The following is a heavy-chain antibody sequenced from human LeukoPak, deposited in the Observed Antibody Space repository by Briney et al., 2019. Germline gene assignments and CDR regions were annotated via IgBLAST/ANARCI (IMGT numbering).Heavy chain of an antibody. D-gene: IGHD3-10*01. CDR1: GFTFSSYA. CDR2: ISGSGGST. J-gene: IGHJ6*02. CDR3: ATSMVRGVLIIYCYYGMDV. V-gene: IGHV3-23*01. Sequence: GGSLRLSCAASGFTFSSYAMSWVRQAPGKGLEWVSAISGSGGSTYYADFVKGRFTISRDNSKNTLYLQMNSLRAEDTAVYYCATSMVRGVLIIYCYYGMDVWGQGTTVTVSS.